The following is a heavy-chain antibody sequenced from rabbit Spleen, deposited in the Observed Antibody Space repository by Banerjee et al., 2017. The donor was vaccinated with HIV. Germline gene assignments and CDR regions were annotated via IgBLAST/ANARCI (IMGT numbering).Heavy chain of an antibody. CDR3: ARDTGSSFSSYGMDL. CDR2: VWTGSGST. J-gene: IGHJ6*01. V-gene: IGHV1S40*01. CDR1: GVSFTFSSY. D-gene: IGHD8-1*01. Sequence: EESGGDLVKPGASLTLTCTASGVSFTFSSYMCWVRQAPGKGLEWIGCVWTGSGSTYYASWAKGRFTCSKTSSTTVTLQMTSLTVADTATYFCARDTGSSFSSYGMDLWGQGTLVTVS.